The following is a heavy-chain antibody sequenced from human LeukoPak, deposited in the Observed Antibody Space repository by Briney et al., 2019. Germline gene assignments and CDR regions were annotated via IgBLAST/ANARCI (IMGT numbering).Heavy chain of an antibody. CDR1: GFTFSSYE. CDR3: ARDLSPVVRASPIGY. Sequence: PGGSLRLSCATSGFTFSSYEFNWVRQGPGKGLEWVALITYDGYYKYYSDSVKGRFTISSDTSKNTLYLQMNSLRAQDTAVYYCARDLSPVVRASPIGYWGQGTLVTVSS. D-gene: IGHD3-10*01. J-gene: IGHJ4*02. V-gene: IGHV3-30*03. CDR2: ITYDGYYK.